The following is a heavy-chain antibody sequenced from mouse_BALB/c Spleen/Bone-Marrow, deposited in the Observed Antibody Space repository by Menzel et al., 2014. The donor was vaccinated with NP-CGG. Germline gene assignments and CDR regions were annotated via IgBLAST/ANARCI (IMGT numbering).Heavy chain of an antibody. J-gene: IGHJ4*01. CDR2: ISYDGSN. CDR1: GYSITSGYY. CDR3: ARGDSSGYDYAMDY. V-gene: IGHV3-6*02. Sequence: ESGPGLVKPSQSLSLTCSVTGYSITSGYYWNWIRQFPGNKLEWMGYISYDGSNNYNPSLKNRISITRDTSKNQFFLKLSSVTTEDTATYYCARGDSSGYDYAMDYWGQGTSVTVSS. D-gene: IGHD3-2*01.